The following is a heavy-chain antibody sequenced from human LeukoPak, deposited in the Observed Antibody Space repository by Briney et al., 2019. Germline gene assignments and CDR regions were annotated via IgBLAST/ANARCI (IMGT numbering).Heavy chain of an antibody. J-gene: IGHJ4*02. Sequence: GRSLRLSCAASGFTFSSYGMQWVRQAPGKGLEWVAVISYDGSNKYYADSVKGRFTISRDNSKNTLYLQMNSLRAEDTAVYYCAKEWHDYGDYTGSGYFDYWGQGTLVTVSS. CDR3: AKEWHDYGDYTGSGYFDY. CDR2: ISYDGSNK. CDR1: GFTFSSYG. V-gene: IGHV3-30*18. D-gene: IGHD4-17*01.